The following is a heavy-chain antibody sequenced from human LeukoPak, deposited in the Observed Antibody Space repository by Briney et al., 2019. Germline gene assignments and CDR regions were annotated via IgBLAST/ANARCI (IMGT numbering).Heavy chain of an antibody. CDR1: GYTFTGYY. V-gene: IGHV1-69*04. CDR2: IIPILGIA. J-gene: IGHJ6*02. CDR3: AREGAGESLQHYYYYGMDV. Sequence: SVKVSCKASGYTFTGYYMHWVRQAPGQGLEWMGRIIPILGIANYAQKFQGRVTITADKSTSTAYMELSSLRSEDTAVYYCAREGAGESLQHYYYYGMDVWGQGTTVTVSS. D-gene: IGHD2/OR15-2a*01.